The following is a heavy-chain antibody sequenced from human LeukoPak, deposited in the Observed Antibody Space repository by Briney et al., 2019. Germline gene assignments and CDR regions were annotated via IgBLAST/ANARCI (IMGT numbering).Heavy chain of an antibody. V-gene: IGHV2-5*02. D-gene: IGHD4-11*01. CDR2: IYWDDDK. J-gene: IGHJ5*02. CDR3: AHRTGGDNNYYWFDP. Sequence: SGPTLVKPTQTLTLTCTFSGFSLSTSGVGVGWIRQPPGEALEWLALIYWDDDKRYSPSLKSRLTITKDTSKNQVVLTMTNMDPVDTATYYCAHRTGGDNNYYWFDPWGQGTLVTVSS. CDR1: GFSLSTSGVG.